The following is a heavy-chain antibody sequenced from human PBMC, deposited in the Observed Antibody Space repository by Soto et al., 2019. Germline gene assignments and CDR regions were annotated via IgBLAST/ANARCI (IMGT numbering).Heavy chain of an antibody. CDR3: ARDLRVIAAAGQYYYGMDV. V-gene: IGHV4-59*01. D-gene: IGHD6-13*01. J-gene: IGHJ6*02. CDR1: GGSISSYY. CDR2: IYYSGST. Sequence: QVQLQESGPGLVKPSETLSLTCTVSGGSISSYYWSWIRQPPGKGLEWIGYIYYSGSTNYNPSLNGLATISVDTSKNQFSLKLSSGTAADTAVYYCARDLRVIAAAGQYYYGMDVWGQGTTVTVSS.